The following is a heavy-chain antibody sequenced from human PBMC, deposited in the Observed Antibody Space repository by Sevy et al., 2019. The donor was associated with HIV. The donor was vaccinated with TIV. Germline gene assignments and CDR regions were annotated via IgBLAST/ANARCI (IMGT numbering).Heavy chain of an antibody. CDR3: ARVPYYYGSGSYYNVNGMDV. J-gene: IGHJ6*02. V-gene: IGHV4-61*01. CDR2: IYYSGST. D-gene: IGHD3-10*01. Sequence: SETLSLTCTVSGGSVSSGSYYWSWIRQPPGKGLEWIGYIYYSGSTNYNPSLKSRVTISVDTPKNQFSLKLSSVTAADTAVYYCARVPYYYGSGSYYNVNGMDVWGQGTTVTVSS. CDR1: GGSVSSGSYY.